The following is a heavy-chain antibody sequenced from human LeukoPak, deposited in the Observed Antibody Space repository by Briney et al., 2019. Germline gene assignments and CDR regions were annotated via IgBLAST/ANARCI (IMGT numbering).Heavy chain of an antibody. D-gene: IGHD2-15*01. Sequence: PSETLSLTCTVSGGSISSGSYYWSWIRQPAGKGLEWIGRIYTSGSTNCNPSLKSRVTISVDTSKNQFSLKLSSVTAADTAVYYCARRVAPRGYFDYWGQGTLVTVSS. J-gene: IGHJ4*02. CDR1: GGSISSGSYY. V-gene: IGHV4-61*02. CDR2: IYTSGST. CDR3: ARRVAPRGYFDY.